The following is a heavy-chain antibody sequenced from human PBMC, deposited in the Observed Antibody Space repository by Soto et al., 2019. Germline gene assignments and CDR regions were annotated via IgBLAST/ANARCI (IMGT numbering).Heavy chain of an antibody. V-gene: IGHV3-23*01. J-gene: IGHJ6*03. D-gene: IGHD3-16*01. CDR1: GFTVSSYA. CDR2: ISGSGST. Sequence: EVQLLESGGGLVQPGGSLRLSCAASGFTVSSYAMSWVLQAPGKGLEWVSAISGSGSTYSADSVKGRFTISRDSSKNTVYLEMNSLRAEDTAVYYCAKALRFTFTTGYYMDVWGRGTTVTVSS. CDR3: AKALRFTFTTGYYMDV.